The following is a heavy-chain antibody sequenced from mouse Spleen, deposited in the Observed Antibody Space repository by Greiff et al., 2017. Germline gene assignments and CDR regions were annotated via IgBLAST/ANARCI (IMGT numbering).Heavy chain of an antibody. CDR1: GYSFTGYY. J-gene: IGHJ4*01. D-gene: IGHD2-13*01. Sequence: EVQLQQSGPELVKPGASVKISCKASGYSFTGYYMNWVKQSPEKSLEWIGEINPSTGGTTYNQKFKAKATLTVDKSSSTAYMQLKSLTSEDSAVYYCARTVTGAMDYWGQGTSVTVSS. V-gene: IGHV1-42*01. CDR3: ARTVTGAMDY. CDR2: INPSTGGT.